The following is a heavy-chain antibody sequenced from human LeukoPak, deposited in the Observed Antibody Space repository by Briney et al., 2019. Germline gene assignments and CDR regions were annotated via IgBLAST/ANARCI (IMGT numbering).Heavy chain of an antibody. V-gene: IGHV3-66*01. J-gene: IGHJ6*02. Sequence: QPGGSLRLSCAASGFTVSSNYMSWVRQAPGKGLEWVSVIYSGGTTYYADSVKGRFTISRDTSKNTLYLQMNSLRAEDTAVYYCARDPVGAIGYGMDVWGQGTTVTVSS. CDR1: GFTVSSNY. CDR3: ARDPVGAIGYGMDV. CDR2: IYSGGTT. D-gene: IGHD1-26*01.